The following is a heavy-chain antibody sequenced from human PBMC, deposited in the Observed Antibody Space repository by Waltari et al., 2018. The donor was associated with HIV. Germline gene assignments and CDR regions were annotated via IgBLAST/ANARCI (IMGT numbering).Heavy chain of an antibody. J-gene: IGHJ6*02. D-gene: IGHD6-13*01. CDR1: GGSISSYY. V-gene: IGHV4-59*01. Sequence: QVQLQESGPGLVKPSETLSLTCTVSGGSISSYYCSWLRQPPGKGLEWIGYIYYSGSTNYNPSLKRRVTISVDTSKNQFSLKLSSVTAADTAVYYCARDRDNSSSWYSGMDVWGQGTTVTVSS. CDR2: IYYSGST. CDR3: ARDRDNSSSWYSGMDV.